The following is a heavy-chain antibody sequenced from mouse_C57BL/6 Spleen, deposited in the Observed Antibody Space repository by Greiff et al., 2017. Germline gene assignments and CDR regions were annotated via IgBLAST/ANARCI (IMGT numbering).Heavy chain of an antibody. J-gene: IGHJ1*03. V-gene: IGHV1-47*01. CDR2: FHPYNDDT. CDR3: ARGSTMVTTDWYCDV. CDR1: GYTFTTYP. D-gene: IGHD2-2*01. Sequence: QVQLQQSGAELVKPGASVKMSCKASGYTFTTYPIEWMKQNPGKSLEWIGNFHPYNDDTTYNEKFKGKATLTVEKSSSTVYLELSRLTSDDSAVYYCARGSTMVTTDWYCDVWGTGTTVTVSS.